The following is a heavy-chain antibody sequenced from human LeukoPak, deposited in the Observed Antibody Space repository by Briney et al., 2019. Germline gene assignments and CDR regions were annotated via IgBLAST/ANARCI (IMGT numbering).Heavy chain of an antibody. D-gene: IGHD6-19*01. CDR1: GFTFSSYW. CDR2: INSDGRST. V-gene: IGHV3-74*01. CDR3: ARALAGEHYFDY. J-gene: IGHJ4*02. Sequence: GGSLRLSCAASGFTFSSYWMHWVRHAPGKGLVWVSRINSDGRSTSYADSVKGRFTISRDNAKNTLYLQMNSLRAEDTAVYYCARALAGEHYFDYWGQGTLVTVSS.